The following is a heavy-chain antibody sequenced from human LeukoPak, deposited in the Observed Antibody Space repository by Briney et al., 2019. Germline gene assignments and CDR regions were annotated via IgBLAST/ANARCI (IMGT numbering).Heavy chain of an antibody. CDR1: GYTFTGYY. V-gene: IGHV1-2*02. D-gene: IGHD2-15*01. CDR2: INPNSGGT. Sequence: ASVKVSCKASGYTFTGYYMHWVRQAPGQGLEWMGWINPNSGGTNYAQKFQGRVTMTRDTSISTACMELSRLRSDDTAVYYCARGYPGGRYCSGGSCYSVFDYWGQGTLVTVSS. J-gene: IGHJ4*02. CDR3: ARGYPGGRYCSGGSCYSVFDY.